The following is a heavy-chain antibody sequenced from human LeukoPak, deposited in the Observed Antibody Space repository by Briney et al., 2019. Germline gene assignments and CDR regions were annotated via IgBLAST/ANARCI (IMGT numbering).Heavy chain of an antibody. CDR2: MNPNSGNT. D-gene: IGHD1-26*01. V-gene: IGHV1-8*03. CDR3: ARGYSGTTLGSYYFDY. CDR1: GNTFTSYD. Sequence: ASVKVSCKASGNTFTSYDINWVRQATGQGLEWMGWMNPNSGNTGYAQKFQGRVTITKNTSINTAYMELSSLRSEDTAVYYCARGYSGTTLGSYYFDYWGQGTLVTVSS. J-gene: IGHJ4*02.